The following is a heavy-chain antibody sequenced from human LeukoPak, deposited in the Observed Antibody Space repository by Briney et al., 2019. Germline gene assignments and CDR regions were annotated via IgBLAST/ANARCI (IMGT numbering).Heavy chain of an antibody. J-gene: IGHJ4*02. Sequence: PGGSLRLSCAASGFTVSSNYMTWVSQAPGKGLEWVSIIYSGGSTSYADSVKGRFTISRDNSKNTLYLQMNSLRAEDTAVYYCARDVVGATYFDWGQGTLVTVSS. V-gene: IGHV3-53*01. CDR2: IYSGGST. D-gene: IGHD1-26*01. CDR1: GFTVSSNY. CDR3: ARDVVGATYFD.